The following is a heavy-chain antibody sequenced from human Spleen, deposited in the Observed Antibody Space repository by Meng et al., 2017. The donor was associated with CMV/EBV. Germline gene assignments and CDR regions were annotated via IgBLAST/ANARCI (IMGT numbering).Heavy chain of an antibody. CDR3: ARAAFSGRITIFGVVMYNWFDP. V-gene: IGHV1-18*01. Sequence: GISCGRHASGQGLEWLGWISAYNGKTRYAQKHQGRVTMPTDTATSTAYMELRSLRSDATAVYYCARAAFSGRITIFGVVMYNWFDPWGQGTLVTVSS. D-gene: IGHD3-3*01. CDR2: ISAYNGKT. CDR1: G. J-gene: IGHJ5*02.